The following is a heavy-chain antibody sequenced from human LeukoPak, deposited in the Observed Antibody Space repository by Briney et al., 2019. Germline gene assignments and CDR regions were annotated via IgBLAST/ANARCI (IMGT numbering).Heavy chain of an antibody. Sequence: SETLSLTCTVPVGSISSYYWSWIRQPPGKGREWSGYIYYSVVTNYNPSLKSRVTISVDTSKNQFSLKLSSVTAADTAVYYCARAASGGYYDILTGQQDAFDIWGQGTMVTVSS. CDR2: IYYSVVT. CDR3: ARAASGGYYDILTGQQDAFDI. CDR1: VGSISSYY. D-gene: IGHD3-9*01. V-gene: IGHV4-59*01. J-gene: IGHJ3*02.